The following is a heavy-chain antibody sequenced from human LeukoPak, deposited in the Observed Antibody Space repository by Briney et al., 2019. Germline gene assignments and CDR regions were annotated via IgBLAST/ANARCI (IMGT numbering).Heavy chain of an antibody. CDR3: ARDYYDSSGYLGY. Sequence: PGGSLRLSCEASGFTFSSYEMNWVRQAPGKGLEWVSYIGSSGGNIFYADSVKGRFTISRDDAKNSLYLHMNSLRAEDTAVYYCARDYYDSSGYLGYWGQGTLVTVSS. D-gene: IGHD3-22*01. V-gene: IGHV3-48*03. J-gene: IGHJ4*02. CDR2: IGSSGGNI. CDR1: GFTFSSYE.